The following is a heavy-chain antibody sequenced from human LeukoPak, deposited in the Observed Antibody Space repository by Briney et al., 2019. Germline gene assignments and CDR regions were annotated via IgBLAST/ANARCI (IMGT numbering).Heavy chain of an antibody. J-gene: IGHJ4*02. CDR1: GLTFSDYY. CDR3: ARDANPSYDFWSGYENDY. V-gene: IGHV3-11*01. Sequence: PGGSLRLSCAASGLTFSDYYMSWIRQAPGKGLEWVSYISSSGSTIYYADSVKGRFTISRDNAKNSLYLQMNSLRAEDTAVYYCARDANPSYDFWSGYENDYWGQGTLVTVSS. D-gene: IGHD3-3*01. CDR2: ISSSGSTI.